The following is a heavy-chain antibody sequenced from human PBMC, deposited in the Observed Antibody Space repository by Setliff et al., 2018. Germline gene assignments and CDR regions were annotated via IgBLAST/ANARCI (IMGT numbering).Heavy chain of an antibody. J-gene: IGHJ3*02. CDR1: GYSFTTYY. CDR2: ISGYSGKT. Sequence: ASVKVSCKASGYSFTTYYMHWVRQAPGQGLDWMGWISGYSGKTFYAPKFQDRVTMTTDTSTGTAYLDLRSLTSDDTAVYFCARGRMRGSCSGPSCTYDPFDIWGQGTPVTVSS. CDR3: ARGRMRGSCSGPSCTYDPFDI. V-gene: IGHV1-18*04. D-gene: IGHD2-2*01.